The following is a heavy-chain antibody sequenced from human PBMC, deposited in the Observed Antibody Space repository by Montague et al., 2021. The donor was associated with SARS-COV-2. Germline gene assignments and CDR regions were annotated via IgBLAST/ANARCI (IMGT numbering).Heavy chain of an antibody. J-gene: IGHJ4*02. CDR3: SRGGGMIRGVVDF. V-gene: IGHV3-20*01. Sequence: SLRLSCAVSGFTFDDYGMSWVRQAPGKGLEWVCGISRSGDSTAYGDSVKGRFTISRDNAKNSLYLQMNSLRVEDTAFYHCSRGGGMIRGVVDFWGQGILVSVSS. CDR1: GFTFDDYG. CDR2: ISRSGDST. D-gene: IGHD3-10*01.